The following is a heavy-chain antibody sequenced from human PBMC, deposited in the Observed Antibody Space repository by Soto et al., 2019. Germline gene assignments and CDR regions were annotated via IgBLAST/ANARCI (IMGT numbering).Heavy chain of an antibody. CDR1: GFTFSSYA. CDR3: AKDSTGSDGSGKGAFDI. D-gene: IGHD3-10*01. J-gene: IGHJ3*02. CDR2: ISGSGGST. Sequence: EAQLLESGGGLVQPGGSLRLSCAASGFTFSSYAMSWVRQAPGKGLEWVSAISGSGGSTYYADSVKGRFTISRDNSKNTLYLQMNSLRAEDTAVYYCAKDSTGSDGSGKGAFDIWGQGTMVTVSS. V-gene: IGHV3-23*01.